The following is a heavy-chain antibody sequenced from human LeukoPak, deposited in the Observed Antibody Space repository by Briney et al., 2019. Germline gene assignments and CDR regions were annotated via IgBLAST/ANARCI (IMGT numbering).Heavy chain of an antibody. CDR2: ISSSSSYI. V-gene: IGHV3-21*01. Sequence: TGGSLRLSCAASGFTFSSYGMSWVRQAPGKGLEWVSSISSSSSYIYYADSVKGRFTISRDNAKNSLYLQMNSLRAEDTAVYYCASFRDWFDPWGQGTLVTVSS. J-gene: IGHJ5*02. CDR1: GFTFSSYG. CDR3: ASFRDWFDP.